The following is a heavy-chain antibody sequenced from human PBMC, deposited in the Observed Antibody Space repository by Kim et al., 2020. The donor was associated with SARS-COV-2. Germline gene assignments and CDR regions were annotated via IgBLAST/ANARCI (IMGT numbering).Heavy chain of an antibody. Sequence: GESLKISCKGSGYSFTSYWIGWVRQMPGKGLEWMGIIYPGDSDTRYSPSFQGQVTISADKSISTAYLQWSSLKASDTAMYYCARHVIRDCSSTSCYTRLVRYDYYYGMDVWGQGTTVTVSS. V-gene: IGHV5-51*01. CDR1: GYSFTSYW. J-gene: IGHJ6*02. D-gene: IGHD2-2*02. CDR3: ARHVIRDCSSTSCYTRLVRYDYYYGMDV. CDR2: IYPGDSDT.